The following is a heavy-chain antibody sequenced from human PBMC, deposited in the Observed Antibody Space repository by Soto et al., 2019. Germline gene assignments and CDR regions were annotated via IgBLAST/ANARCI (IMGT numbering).Heavy chain of an antibody. J-gene: IGHJ6*02. CDR2: MNPNNGNT. Sequence: ASVKVSCKASGYTFTSYDINWVRQATGQGLEWMGWMNPNNGNTSHAQKLQGRVTMTTDTSTSTAYMELRSLRSDDTAVYYCAREGVAPYYYYGMDVWGQGTPVTVSS. V-gene: IGHV1-8*02. CDR3: AREGVAPYYYYGMDV. D-gene: IGHD5-12*01. CDR1: GYTFTSYD.